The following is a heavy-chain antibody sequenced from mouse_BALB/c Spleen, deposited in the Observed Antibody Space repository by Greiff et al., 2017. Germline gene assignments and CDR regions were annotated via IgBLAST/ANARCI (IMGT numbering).Heavy chain of an antibody. D-gene: IGHD2-10*02. J-gene: IGHJ3*01. V-gene: IGHV5-17*02. CDR1: GFTFSSFG. CDR2: ISSGSSTI. CDR3: ARDQKYGNYDWFAY. Sequence: EVQGVESGGGLVQPGGSRKLSCAASGFTFSSFGMHWVRQAPEKGLEWVAYISSGSSTIYYADTVKGRFTISRDNPKNTLFLQMTSLRSEDTAMYYCARDQKYGNYDWFAYWGQGTLVTVSA.